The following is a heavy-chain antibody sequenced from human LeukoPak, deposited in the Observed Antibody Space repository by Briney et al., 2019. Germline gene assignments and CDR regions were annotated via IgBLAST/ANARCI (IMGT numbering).Heavy chain of an antibody. J-gene: IGHJ6*03. CDR1: GGSISSSLYH. V-gene: IGHV4-39*01. CDR2: VFHSGNT. CDR3: ARQIVGTSWNYYYSYIDV. Sequence: SETLSLTCSVSGGSISSSLYHWGWLRQPPGKGLEWIGNVFHSGNTYSSPSLQSRVAFSVDTSKNQFSLKLPSVTATDTAVYYCARQIVGTSWNYYYSYIDVWGKGTSVSVSS. D-gene: IGHD1-1*01.